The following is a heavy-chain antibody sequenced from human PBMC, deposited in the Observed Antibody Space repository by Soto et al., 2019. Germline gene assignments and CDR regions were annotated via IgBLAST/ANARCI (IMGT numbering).Heavy chain of an antibody. J-gene: IGHJ4*02. CDR1: GFSLSTSGMC. CDR3: ARVYSYGYYFDY. D-gene: IGHD5-18*01. V-gene: IGHV2-70*01. Sequence: SGPTLVNPTQTLTLTCTFSGFSLSTSGMCVSWIRQPPGKALEWLALIDWDDDKYYSTSLKTRLTISKDTSKNQVVLTMTNMEPVDTATYYCARVYSYGYYFDYWGQGTLVTVSS. CDR2: IDWDDDK.